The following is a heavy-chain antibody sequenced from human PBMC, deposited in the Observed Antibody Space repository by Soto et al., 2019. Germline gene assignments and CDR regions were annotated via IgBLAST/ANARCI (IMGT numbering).Heavy chain of an antibody. CDR3: AGLAIVVPAAWNAFYI. D-gene: IGHD2-2*01. Sequence: EVQLVQSGADGKKPGESLKISCKSFGYSLQTYWIAWVRQMPGKGLEWMGSIYPRDSAFTHNPSFQGQVRISVEKSINTAFLQRSRLQASDSAMLSCAGLAIVVPAAWNAFYICGKLIMVTVSS. V-gene: IGHV5-51*01. CDR2: IYPRDSAF. CDR1: GYSLQTYW. J-gene: IGHJ3*02.